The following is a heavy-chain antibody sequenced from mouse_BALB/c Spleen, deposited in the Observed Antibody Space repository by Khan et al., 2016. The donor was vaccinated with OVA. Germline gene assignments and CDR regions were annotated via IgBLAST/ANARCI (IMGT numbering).Heavy chain of an antibody. J-gene: IGHJ4*01. CDR1: GFTFSSFA. CDR2: ISSGGHYT. D-gene: IGHD1-1*02. V-gene: IGHV5-9-3*01. Sequence: EVELVESGGGVVKPGGSLKLSCSASGFTFSSFAMSWVRQTPEKRLEWVATISSGGHYTFYPDSVKGRFTISRDNARNTLYLHMHSLRAEDTAMYYCARGMVDYDSMDYWGQGTSVTVSS. CDR3: ARGMVDYDSMDY.